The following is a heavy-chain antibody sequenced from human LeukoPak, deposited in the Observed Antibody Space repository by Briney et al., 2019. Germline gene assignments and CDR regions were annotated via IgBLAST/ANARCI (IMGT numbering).Heavy chain of an antibody. Sequence: ASVKVSCKASGYTFTSYYMHWVRQAPGQGLEWMGWINPNSGSTNYAQKFQGRVTMTRDTSISTAYMELSRLRSDDTAVYYCARDLYNWNDEGYFDYWGQGTLVTVSS. V-gene: IGHV1-2*02. CDR3: ARDLYNWNDEGYFDY. J-gene: IGHJ4*02. CDR1: GYTFTSYY. D-gene: IGHD1-1*01. CDR2: INPNSGST.